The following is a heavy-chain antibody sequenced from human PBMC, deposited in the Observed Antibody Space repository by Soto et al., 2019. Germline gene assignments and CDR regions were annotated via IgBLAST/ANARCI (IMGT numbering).Heavy chain of an antibody. CDR2: ISYSANT. J-gene: IGHJ6*02. Sequence: SETLSLTCTVSGGSISSGGYYWSWIRQHPGKGLEWIGYISYSANTYYNPSLRSRVTLSVDTSKNQFSLKLSSVTAADTAVYYCASGRYYYYGMDVWGQGTTVTVSS. CDR1: GGSISSGGYY. CDR3: ASGRYYYYGMDV. V-gene: IGHV4-31*03.